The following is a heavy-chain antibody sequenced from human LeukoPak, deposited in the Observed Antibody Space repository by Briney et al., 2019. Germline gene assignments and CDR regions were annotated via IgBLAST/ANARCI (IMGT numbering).Heavy chain of an antibody. CDR2: ISAYNGNT. CDR3: ARATVTTSEYFQH. Sequence: ASVKVSCKASGYTFTSYGISWVRQAPGQGLELMGWISAYNGNTYYAQNFQDRVTMTTDTSTTTAYMELRSLRSDDTAVYYCARATVTTSEYFQHWGQGTLVTVSS. J-gene: IGHJ1*01. V-gene: IGHV1-18*01. D-gene: IGHD4-17*01. CDR1: GYTFTSYG.